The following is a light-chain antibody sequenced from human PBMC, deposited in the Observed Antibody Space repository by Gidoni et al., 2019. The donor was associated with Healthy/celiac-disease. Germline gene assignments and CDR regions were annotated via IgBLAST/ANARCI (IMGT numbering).Light chain of an antibody. J-gene: IGKJ5*01. CDR1: QDISNY. CDR3: HQYDNLPPIT. V-gene: IGKV1-33*01. CDR2: DAS. Sequence: DIQMTQSPSSLSASVGDRVTITCQASQDISNYLNWYQQKPGKAPKLLIYDASNLDTGVPSRFSGSGSATAFTSLISSLQPEDIATYYCHQYDNLPPITFGQGTRLEIK.